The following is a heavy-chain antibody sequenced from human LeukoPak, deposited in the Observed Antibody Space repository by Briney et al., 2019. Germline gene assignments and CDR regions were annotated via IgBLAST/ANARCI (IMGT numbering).Heavy chain of an antibody. Sequence: GGSLRLSCAASGFTLRDFAMSWVRQAPGEGLERVSYINSSSGTIIYADSVKGRFTISRDNAKNSLYLQMNSLRAEDTAVYYCAKEGDNTGYRYFDDWGQGTLVTVSS. CDR1: GFTLRDFA. J-gene: IGHJ4*02. CDR3: AKEGDNTGYRYFDD. CDR2: INSSSGTI. V-gene: IGHV3-48*04. D-gene: IGHD3-22*01.